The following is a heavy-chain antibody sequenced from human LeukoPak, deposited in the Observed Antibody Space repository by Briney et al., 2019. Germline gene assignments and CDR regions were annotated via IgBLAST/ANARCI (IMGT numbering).Heavy chain of an antibody. D-gene: IGHD6-6*01. CDR1: GFTFGDYA. V-gene: IGHV3-49*04. CDR2: IRSKAYGGTT. CDR3: TRSRRYSSSSGTFAFDI. Sequence: GGSLRLSCTASGFTFGDYAMSWVRQVPGKGLEWVGFIRSKAYGGTTEYAASVKGRFTISRDDSKSIAYLQMNSLKTEDTAVYYCTRSRRYSSSSGTFAFDIWGQGTMVTVSS. J-gene: IGHJ3*02.